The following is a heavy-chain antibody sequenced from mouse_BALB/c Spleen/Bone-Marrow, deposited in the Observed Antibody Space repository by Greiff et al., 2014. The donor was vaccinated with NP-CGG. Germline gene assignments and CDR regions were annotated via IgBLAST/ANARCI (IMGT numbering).Heavy chain of an antibody. CDR1: GFSLTIYG. J-gene: IGHJ4*01. CDR2: IWAGGIT. Sequence: QVQLKQSGPGLVAPSQSLSITCTVSGFSLTIYGVHWVRQPPGKGLEWLGVIWAGGITNYNSALMSRLNISKDNSKNQVFLNVNSLQTDDTATYYCARVLRLRDAMDYWGQGTSVTVSS. V-gene: IGHV2-9*02. D-gene: IGHD1-2*01. CDR3: ARVLRLRDAMDY.